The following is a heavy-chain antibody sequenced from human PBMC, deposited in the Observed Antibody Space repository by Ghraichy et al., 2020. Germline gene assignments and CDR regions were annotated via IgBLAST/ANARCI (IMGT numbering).Heavy chain of an antibody. J-gene: IGHJ4*02. CDR3: ARRLAIFGVVYYFDY. D-gene: IGHD3-3*01. CDR1: GGSISSSSYY. V-gene: IGHV4-39*01. CDR2: IYYSGST. Sequence: SETLSLTCTVSGGSISSSSYYWGWIRQPPGKGLEWIGSIYYSGSTYYNPSLKSRVTISVDTSKNQFSLKLSSVTAADTAVYYCARRLAIFGVVYYFDYWGQGTLVTVSS.